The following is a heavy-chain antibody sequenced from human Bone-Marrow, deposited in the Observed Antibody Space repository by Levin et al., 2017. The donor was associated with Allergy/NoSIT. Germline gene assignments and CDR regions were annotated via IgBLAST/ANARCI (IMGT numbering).Heavy chain of an antibody. CDR1: GFTFSTYT. CDR2: ITSSSSYI. Sequence: GGSLRLSCAASGFTFSTYTMNWVRQAPGEGLDWVSSITSSSSYIYYADSVKGRFTISRDNAKNSLYLQMNSLRVEDTAVYYCARGLEYSGLPWGQGTLVTVSS. V-gene: IGHV3-21*01. D-gene: IGHD5-12*01. CDR3: ARGLEYSGLP. J-gene: IGHJ5*02.